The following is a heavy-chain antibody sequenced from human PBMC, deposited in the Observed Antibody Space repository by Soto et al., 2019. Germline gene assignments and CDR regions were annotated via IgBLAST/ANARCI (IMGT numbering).Heavy chain of an antibody. D-gene: IGHD2-2*01. CDR2: INAGNGNT. V-gene: IGHV1-3*01. Sequence: ASVKVSCKASGYTFTSYAMHWVRQAPGQRLEWMGWINAGNGNTKYSQKFQGRVTITRDTSASTGYMELSSLRSEDTAVYYCARDPCMTRCPDYLCQGTLLTVSS. J-gene: IGHJ4*02. CDR3: ARDPCMTRCPDY. CDR1: GYTFTSYA.